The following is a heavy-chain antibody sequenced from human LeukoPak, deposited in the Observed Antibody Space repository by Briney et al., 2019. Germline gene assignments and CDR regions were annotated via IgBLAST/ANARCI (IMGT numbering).Heavy chain of an antibody. V-gene: IGHV3-9*03. J-gene: IGHJ4*02. CDR1: GFTFDDYA. CDR3: AKGFFGIAGNFDH. Sequence: GRSLRLSCAASGFTFDDYAMLWVRQAPGKGLEWVSGISWNSGNIGYADSVKGRFTISRDNAKNSLYLQMNSLRREDMALYYCAKGFFGIAGNFDHWGQGTLVTVSS. CDR2: ISWNSGNI. D-gene: IGHD6-13*01.